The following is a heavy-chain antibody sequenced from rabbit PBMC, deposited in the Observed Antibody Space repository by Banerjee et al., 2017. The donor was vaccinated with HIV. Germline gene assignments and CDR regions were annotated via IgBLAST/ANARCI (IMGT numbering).Heavy chain of an antibody. CDR1: GFDFSSNA. D-gene: IGHD4-1*01. J-gene: IGHJ4*01. Sequence: QSLEESGGDLVKPGASLTLTCTASGFDFSSNAMSWVRQAPGKGLEWIGCIDTGSGSAYYASWAKGRFTISKTSSTTVTLQMTSLTAADTATYFCARDLAGVIGWNFNLWGQGTLVTVS. V-gene: IGHV1S40*01. CDR2: IDTGSGSA. CDR3: ARDLAGVIGWNFNL.